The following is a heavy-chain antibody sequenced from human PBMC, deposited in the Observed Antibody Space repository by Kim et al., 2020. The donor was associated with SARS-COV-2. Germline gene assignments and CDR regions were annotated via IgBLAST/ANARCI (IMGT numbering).Heavy chain of an antibody. D-gene: IGHD1-26*01. Sequence: TNYSPSLKSRVTISVDTSKNQFSLKLSSVTAADTAVYYCARVQGGSYFFYWGQGTLVTVSS. J-gene: IGHJ4*02. CDR3: ARVQGGSYFFY. V-gene: IGHV4-34*01. CDR2: T.